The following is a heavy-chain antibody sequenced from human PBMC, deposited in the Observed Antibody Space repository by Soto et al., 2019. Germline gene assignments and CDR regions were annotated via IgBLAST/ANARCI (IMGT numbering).Heavy chain of an antibody. V-gene: IGHV3-23*01. Sequence: VGSLRLSGAASGFTFTTYAMCWVRQAPGKGLEWVSSINVSGDRTFYADFVKGRFTISRDNRRNTLHLQMNSLRAEDTAVYYCVKDGDSISSNKPLDYWGQGTLVTVSS. D-gene: IGHD2-2*01. CDR2: INVSGDRT. CDR3: VKDGDSISSNKPLDY. J-gene: IGHJ4*02. CDR1: GFTFTTYA.